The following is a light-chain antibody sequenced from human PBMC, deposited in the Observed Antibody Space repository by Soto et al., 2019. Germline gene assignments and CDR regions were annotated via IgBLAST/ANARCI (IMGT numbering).Light chain of an antibody. CDR1: QSISNS. V-gene: IGKV1-39*01. Sequence: DIQMTQSLSSLSASVGDTVTITCRASQSISNSLSWYQQKPGKAPKFLIYVASTLQRGDPSRFSGSGSGTDFTLTISSLQPEDVATYYCQQTFSPPYTFGQGTKLEIK. CDR3: QQTFSPPYT. CDR2: VAS. J-gene: IGKJ2*01.